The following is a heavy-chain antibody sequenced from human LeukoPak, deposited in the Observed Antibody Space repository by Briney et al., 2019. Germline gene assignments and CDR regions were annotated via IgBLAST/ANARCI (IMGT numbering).Heavy chain of an antibody. D-gene: IGHD6-13*01. CDR2: IWYGGSNK. CDR3: AKDQYSSSWYGYAFDI. Sequence: GSLRLSCAASGFTFSSYGMHWVRQAPGKGLEWVAVIWYGGSNKYYADSVKGRFTISRDNSKNTLYLQMNSLRAEDTAVYYCAKDQYSSSWYGYAFDIWGQGTMVTVSS. V-gene: IGHV3-30*02. CDR1: GFTFSSYG. J-gene: IGHJ3*02.